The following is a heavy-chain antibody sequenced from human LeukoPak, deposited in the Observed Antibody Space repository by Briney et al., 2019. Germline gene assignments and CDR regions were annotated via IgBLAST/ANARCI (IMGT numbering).Heavy chain of an antibody. CDR1: DYTFTSYG. Sequence: ASVKVSCKASDYTFTSYGISWVRQAPGQGLEWMGWISAYNVNTVYAQKLQGRVTMTTDTSTSTAYMELRSLRSDDTAVYYCARTTTTGLVDYWGQGTLVTVAS. V-gene: IGHV1-18*01. J-gene: IGHJ4*02. CDR2: ISAYNVNT. D-gene: IGHD6-19*01. CDR3: ARTTTTGLVDY.